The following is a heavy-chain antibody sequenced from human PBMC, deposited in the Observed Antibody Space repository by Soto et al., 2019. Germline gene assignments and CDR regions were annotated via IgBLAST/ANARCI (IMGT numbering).Heavy chain of an antibody. D-gene: IGHD4-17*01. J-gene: IGHJ3*02. CDR3: TTFYGDFPSWDAFDI. CDR2: IKSKTDGGTT. Sequence: EVQLVESGGGLVKPGGSLRLSCAASGFTFSNAWMNWVRQAPGKGLEWVGRIKSKTDGGTTDYAAPVKGRCTISRDDSKNTLHLQMTSLKTEDTAVYYCTTFYGDFPSWDAFDIWGQGTMVTVSS. V-gene: IGHV3-15*07. CDR1: GFTFSNAW.